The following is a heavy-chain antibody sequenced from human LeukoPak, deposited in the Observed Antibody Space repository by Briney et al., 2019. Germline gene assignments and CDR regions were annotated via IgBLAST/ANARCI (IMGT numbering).Heavy chain of an antibody. CDR2: INYSGST. CDR1: GGSISSGGYY. D-gene: IGHD3-10*01. Sequence: SQTLSLTCTVSGGSISSGGYYWSWIRQHPGKGLEGIGYINYSGSTYYNPSLTSRVTISVDTSKNQFSLQLSSVTAADTAMYYCARYGSGSTWFDPWRQGTLVTVSS. J-gene: IGHJ5*02. CDR3: ARYGSGSTWFDP. V-gene: IGHV4-31*03.